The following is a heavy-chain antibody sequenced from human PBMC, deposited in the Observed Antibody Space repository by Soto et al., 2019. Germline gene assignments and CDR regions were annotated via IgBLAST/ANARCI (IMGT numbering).Heavy chain of an antibody. J-gene: IGHJ4*02. V-gene: IGHV1-2*02. D-gene: IGHD3-10*01. CDR2: INPNSGGT. CDR1: GYTFTGYY. CDR3: ARDSTVWFGELLDPYFDY. Sequence: QVQLVQSGAEVKKPGASVKVSCKASGYTFTGYYMHWVRQAPGQGLEWMGWINPNSGGTNYAQKFQGRVTMTRDTSISTAYMELSRLRSNDTAVYYCARDSTVWFGELLDPYFDYWGQGTLVTVSS.